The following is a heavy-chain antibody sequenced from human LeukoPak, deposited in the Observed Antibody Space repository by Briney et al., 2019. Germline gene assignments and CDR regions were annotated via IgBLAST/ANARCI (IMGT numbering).Heavy chain of an antibody. J-gene: IGHJ3*02. D-gene: IGHD6-13*01. Sequence: SETLSLTCTVSGGSISSYYWSRIRQPPGKGLEWIGYIYYSGSTNYNPSLKSRVTISVDTSKNQFSLKLSSVTAADTAVYYCARDRGSSLVTGAFDIWGQGTTVTVSS. CDR1: GGSISSYY. CDR3: ARDRGSSLVTGAFDI. V-gene: IGHV4-59*01. CDR2: IYYSGST.